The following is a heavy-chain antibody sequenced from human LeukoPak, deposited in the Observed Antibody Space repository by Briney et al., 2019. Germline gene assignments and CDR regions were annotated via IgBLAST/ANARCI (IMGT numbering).Heavy chain of an antibody. CDR3: ARRDEAAAVSH. CDR1: GGSISSSSYY. D-gene: IGHD6-13*01. Sequence: SETLSLTCTVSGGSISSSSYYWGWIRQPPGKGLEWIGSIYHSGSTYYNPSLKSRVTISVDTSKNQFSLKLSSVTAADTAVYYCARRDEAAAVSHWGQGTLVTVSS. J-gene: IGHJ4*02. CDR2: IYHSGST. V-gene: IGHV4-39*01.